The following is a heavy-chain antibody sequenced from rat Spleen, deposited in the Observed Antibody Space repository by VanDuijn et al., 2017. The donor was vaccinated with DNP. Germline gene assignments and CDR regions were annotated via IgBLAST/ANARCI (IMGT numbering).Heavy chain of an antibody. CDR3: TRGGDGYDY. J-gene: IGHJ2*01. V-gene: IGHV5-7*01. CDR2: ISYDGSST. D-gene: IGHD1-12*03. CDR1: GFTFSDYN. Sequence: EVQLVESGGGLVQPGRSLKLSCAASGFTFSDYNMAWVRQAPKKGLEWVATISYDGSSTYYRDSVKGRFTISRDNAQSTLYLQMDSLRSEDTATYYCTRGGDGYDYWGQGVMVTVSS.